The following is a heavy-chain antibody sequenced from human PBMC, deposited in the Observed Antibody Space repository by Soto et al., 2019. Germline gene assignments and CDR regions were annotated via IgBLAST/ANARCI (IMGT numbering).Heavy chain of an antibody. V-gene: IGHV4-30-4*01. J-gene: IGHJ4*02. Sequence: PSETLSLTCSVSGDSISNLDYFWAWIRQPPGQALEYIGYIYKSATTYYNPSFESRVAISVDTSKNQFSLQLNSVTPEDTAVYYCARERLLGLPYSSSSPSFDYWGQGTLVTVSS. D-gene: IGHD6-6*01. CDR3: ARERLLGLPYSSSSPSFDY. CDR1: GDSISNLDYF. CDR2: IYKSATT.